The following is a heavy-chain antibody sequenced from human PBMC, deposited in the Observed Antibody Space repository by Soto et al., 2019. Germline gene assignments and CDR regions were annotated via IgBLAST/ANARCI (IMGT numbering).Heavy chain of an antibody. CDR2: ISGSAGST. D-gene: IGHD3-10*01. J-gene: IGHJ4*02. V-gene: IGHV3-23*01. Sequence: EVQLLESGGGLVQPGGSLRLSCAASGFTFSSYAMSCVRQAPGKGLEWGSAISGSAGSTYYVDSVKGRFTIPRDNSKNTLYLQMNSLRAEDTAVYYCAKEMVWGKFKGFDYWGQGTLVTVSS. CDR3: AKEMVWGKFKGFDY. CDR1: GFTFSSYA.